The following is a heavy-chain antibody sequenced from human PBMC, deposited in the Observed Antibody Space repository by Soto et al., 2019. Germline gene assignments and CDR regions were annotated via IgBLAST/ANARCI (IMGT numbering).Heavy chain of an antibody. J-gene: IGHJ4*02. CDR2: INHSGST. CDR1: GGSFSGYY. Sequence: SETLSLTCAVYGGSFSGYYWSWIRQPPGKGLEWIGEINHSGSTNYNPSLKSRVTISVDTSKNQFSLKLSSVTAADTAVYYRARGRITIFGVVIKLYYFDYWGQGTLVTVSS. CDR3: ARGRITIFGVVIKLYYFDY. V-gene: IGHV4-34*01. D-gene: IGHD3-3*01.